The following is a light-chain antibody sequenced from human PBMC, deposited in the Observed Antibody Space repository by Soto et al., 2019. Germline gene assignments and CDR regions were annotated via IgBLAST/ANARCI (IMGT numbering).Light chain of an antibody. V-gene: IGLV1-44*01. CDR1: SSNIGGNT. CDR2: NND. J-gene: IGLJ3*02. Sequence: QSVLTQPPSASGTPGQRVTISCSGSSSNIGGNTVTWYHHLPGTAPKVLIYNNDQRPSGVPDRVSGSKSGTSASLTISGLQSEDEADYYCAAWDDGLNGWVFGGGTKLTVL. CDR3: AAWDDGLNGWV.